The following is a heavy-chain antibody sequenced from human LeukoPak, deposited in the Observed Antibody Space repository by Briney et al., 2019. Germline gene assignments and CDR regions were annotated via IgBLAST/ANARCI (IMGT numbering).Heavy chain of an antibody. CDR3: ARGDYYDSSGPVGFDP. J-gene: IGHJ5*02. D-gene: IGHD3-22*01. CDR2: IIPIFGTA. Sequence: SVKVSCKASGYTFTSYDINWVRQATGQGLEWMGGIIPIFGTANYAQKFQGRVTITTDESTSTAYMELSSLRSEDTAVYYCARGDYYDSSGPVGFDPWGQGTLVTVSS. V-gene: IGHV1-69*05. CDR1: GYTFTSYD.